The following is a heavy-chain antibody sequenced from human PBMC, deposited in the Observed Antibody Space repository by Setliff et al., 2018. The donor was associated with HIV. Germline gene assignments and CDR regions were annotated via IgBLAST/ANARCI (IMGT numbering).Heavy chain of an antibody. Sequence: GGSLRLSCAASGFTFSTYWMIWVRQAPGKGLEWVAKIKQDGSEEYYVDSVKGRFTISRDQDKNSVYLQMNSLRVEDTDIYYCTKDPLSGWASDCWGQGTLVTVSS. CDR3: TKDPLSGWASDC. V-gene: IGHV3-7*01. CDR2: IKQDGSEE. D-gene: IGHD6-19*01. J-gene: IGHJ4*02. CDR1: GFTFSTYW.